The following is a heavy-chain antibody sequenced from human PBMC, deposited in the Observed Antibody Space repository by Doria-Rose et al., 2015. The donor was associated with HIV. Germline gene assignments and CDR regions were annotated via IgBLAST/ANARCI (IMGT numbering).Heavy chain of an antibody. Sequence: VQLVQPGAEVKKPGGSQRLSCAASGFTFSSYDMHWVRQATGKGLEWVSAIGTGGDTYYPGSVKGRFTISRENARNSLYLQMNSLRAGDTAVYYCARAFDNWNYDYWGQGTLVTVSS. J-gene: IGHJ4*02. CDR2: IGTGGDT. V-gene: IGHV3-13*01. CDR3: ARAFDNWNYDY. D-gene: IGHD1-20*01. CDR1: GFTFSSYD.